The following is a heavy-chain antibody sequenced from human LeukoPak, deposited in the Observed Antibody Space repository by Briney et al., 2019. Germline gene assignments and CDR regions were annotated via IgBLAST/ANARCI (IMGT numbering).Heavy chain of an antibody. D-gene: IGHD6-13*01. CDR3: ARTYSSSLSYYYYYGMDV. CDR1: GFTFSSYA. CDR2: ISYDGSNE. V-gene: IGHV3-30-3*01. Sequence: GGSLRLSCAASGFTFSSYAMHWVRQAPGKGLEWVAVISYDGSNEYYADSVKGRFTISRDNSKDTLYLQMNSLRAEDTAVYYCARTYSSSLSYYYYYGMDVWGQGTTVTVSS. J-gene: IGHJ6*02.